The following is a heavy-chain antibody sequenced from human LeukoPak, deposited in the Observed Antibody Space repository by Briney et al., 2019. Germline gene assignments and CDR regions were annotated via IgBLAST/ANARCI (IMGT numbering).Heavy chain of an antibody. CDR2: ISSSGSTI. D-gene: IGHD3-9*01. Sequence: GGAPRISFAAPGFTFSSYEKKRVRPGPGKGAEWVSYISSSGSTIYYADSVKGRFTISRDNAKNSLYLQMNSLRAEDTAVYYCASKLYDILSHWGQGTLVTVSS. J-gene: IGHJ4*02. CDR3: ASKLYDILSH. CDR1: GFTFSSYE. V-gene: IGHV3-48*03.